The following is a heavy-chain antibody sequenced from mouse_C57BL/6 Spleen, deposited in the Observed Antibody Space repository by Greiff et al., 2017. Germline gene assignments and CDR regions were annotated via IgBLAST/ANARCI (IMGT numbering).Heavy chain of an antibody. CDR2: IRNKANGYTT. Sequence: EVQRVESGGGLVQPGGSLSLSCAASGFTFTDYYMSWVRQPPGKALEWLGFIRNKANGYTTEYSASVKGRFTISRDNSQSILYLQMNALRAEDSATYYCARCGAQGRYYFDYWGQGTTLTVSS. CDR1: GFTFTDYY. V-gene: IGHV7-3*01. D-gene: IGHD3-2*02. CDR3: ARCGAQGRYYFDY. J-gene: IGHJ2*01.